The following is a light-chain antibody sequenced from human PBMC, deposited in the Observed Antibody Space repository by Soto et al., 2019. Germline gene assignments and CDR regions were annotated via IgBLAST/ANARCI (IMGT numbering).Light chain of an antibody. CDR1: SSDVGGYNF. V-gene: IGLV2-14*03. CDR3: NSYTSTSSTPV. J-gene: IGLJ2*01. Sequence: QSALTQPASVSGSPGQSITISSTGTSSDVGGYNFVSWYQHHPGKAPKLMIYDVSNRPSGISNRFSGSKSGNTASLTISGLQAEDEADYYCNSYTSTSSTPVFGGGTKLTVL. CDR2: DVS.